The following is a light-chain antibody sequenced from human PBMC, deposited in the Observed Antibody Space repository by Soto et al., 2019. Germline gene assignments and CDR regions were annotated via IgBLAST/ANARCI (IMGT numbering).Light chain of an antibody. CDR1: QTISIF. CDR3: QQYDNLPLT. J-gene: IGKJ4*01. V-gene: IGKV1-33*01. Sequence: DIQMTQSPSSLSASVGDRVTITCRASQTISIFLNWYQQKSGKAPKLLIYDASDLETGVPSRFSGSGSGTDFTFTINSLQPEDIATYYCQQYDNLPLTCGGGTKV. CDR2: DAS.